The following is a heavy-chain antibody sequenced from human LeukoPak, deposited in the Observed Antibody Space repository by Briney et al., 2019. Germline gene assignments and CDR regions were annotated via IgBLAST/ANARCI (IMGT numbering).Heavy chain of an antibody. CDR2: IYPGDSDT. V-gene: IGHV5-51*01. D-gene: IGHD1-20*01. CDR1: GYSFTSYW. J-gene: IGHJ4*02. CDR3: ARHGSDITGTTSGCDY. Sequence: GESLKISCKGSGYSFTSYWIGWVRQMPGKGLEWMGIIYPGDSDTRYSPSFQGQVTISADKSISTAYLQWSSLKASDTAMYYCARHGSDITGTTSGCDYWGQGTLVTVSS.